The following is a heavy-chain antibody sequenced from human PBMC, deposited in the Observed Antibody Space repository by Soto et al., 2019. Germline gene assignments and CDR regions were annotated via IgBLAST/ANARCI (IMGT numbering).Heavy chain of an antibody. D-gene: IGHD3-22*01. CDR2: ISAYNGNT. V-gene: IGHV1-18*01. CDR3: ARADYYDSSGYYWFCHFDY. Sequence: ASVKVSCKASVYTFTSYGISWVRQAPGQGLEWMGWISAYNGNTNYAQKLQGRVTMTTDTSTSTAYMELRSLRSDDTAVYYCARADYYDSSGYYWFCHFDYWGKGTLVTVSS. CDR1: VYTFTSYG. J-gene: IGHJ4*02.